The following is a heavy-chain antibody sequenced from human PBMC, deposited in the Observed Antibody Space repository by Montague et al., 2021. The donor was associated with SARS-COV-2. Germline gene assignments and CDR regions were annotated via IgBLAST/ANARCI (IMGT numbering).Heavy chain of an antibody. J-gene: IGHJ4*02. CDR2: ITHGGST. D-gene: IGHD4-23*01. V-gene: IGHV4-34*01. Sequence: SETLSLTCAVYGGSLSGFYWTWIRQAPGKGLEWVGEITHGGSTSYSPALKSRLTISLDTSKNQFSLKLDSVTAADTATYYCARSHDYRGNDYFDSWGQDALVIVSS. CDR3: ARSHDYRGNDYFDS. CDR1: GGSLSGFY.